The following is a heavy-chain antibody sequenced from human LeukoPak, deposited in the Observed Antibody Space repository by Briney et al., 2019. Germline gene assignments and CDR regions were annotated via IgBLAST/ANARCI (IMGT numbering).Heavy chain of an antibody. V-gene: IGHV3-23*01. CDR2: ISGSGDST. D-gene: IGHD6-13*01. Sequence: GGSLRLSCAASGFNFNDFDMNWVRQAPGRGLEWVSAISGSGDSTYYGDSVKGRFTISRDNSKNTLYLQMNSLRAEDTAVYYCARTRPLDSSSWSHGDYWGQGTLVTVSS. CDR3: ARTRPLDSSSWSHGDY. CDR1: GFNFNDFD. J-gene: IGHJ4*02.